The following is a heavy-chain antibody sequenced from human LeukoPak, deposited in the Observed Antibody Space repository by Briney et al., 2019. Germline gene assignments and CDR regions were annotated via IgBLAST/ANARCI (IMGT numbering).Heavy chain of an antibody. Sequence: GGSLRLSCAGSGFTFGGYGMHWFRQPPGKGLEWVAVIAYDGSRAFCADSVKGRFTISRDNSKNTMSVQMDDLRAEDTAVYYCTRYNNDHFDYWGQGTLVTVSS. J-gene: IGHJ4*02. CDR3: TRYNNDHFDY. D-gene: IGHD1-14*01. CDR2: IAYDGSRA. CDR1: GFTFGGYG. V-gene: IGHV3-33*01.